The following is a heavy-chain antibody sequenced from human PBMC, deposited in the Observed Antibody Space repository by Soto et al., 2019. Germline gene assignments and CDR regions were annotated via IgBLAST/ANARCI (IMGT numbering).Heavy chain of an antibody. Sequence: QIQLVESGGGVVQPGRSLRLSCAASGFSFSTYGMHWVRQTPGKGLEWVALISNEGRNTYYADSVKGRFTISRDNSRKTVYLQMNSLRTEDTAIYYCAKAGGKVSTPFDPWGQGTLVTVSS. CDR2: ISNEGRNT. CDR3: AKAGGKVSTPFDP. V-gene: IGHV3-30*18. CDR1: GFSFSTYG. J-gene: IGHJ5*02. D-gene: IGHD2-8*01.